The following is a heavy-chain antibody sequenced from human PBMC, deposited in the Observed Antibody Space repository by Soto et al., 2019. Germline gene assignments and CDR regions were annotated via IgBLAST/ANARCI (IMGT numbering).Heavy chain of an antibody. CDR1: GFTFSSYA. CDR3: AKGTGSYDFWSGYYIS. CDR2: ISGSGGST. Sequence: GGSLRLSCAASGFTFSSYAMSWVRQAPGKGLEWVSAISGSGGSTYYADSVKGRFTISRDNSKNTLYLQMNSLRAEDTAVYYCAKGTGSYDFWSGYYISWGQGTLVTVSS. D-gene: IGHD3-3*01. J-gene: IGHJ5*02. V-gene: IGHV3-23*01.